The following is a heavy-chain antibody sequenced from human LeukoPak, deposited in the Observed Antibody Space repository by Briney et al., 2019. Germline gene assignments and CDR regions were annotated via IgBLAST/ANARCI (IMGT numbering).Heavy chain of an antibody. D-gene: IGHD3-10*01. J-gene: IGHJ6*03. CDR3: ARLFSGSGSPRRPKGYYMDV. Sequence: SETLSLTCTVSGGSISRYYWSWIRQPPGKGLEWIGYIYHSGSTKCNPSLKSRVTISVDTSKNQFSLKLSSVTAADTAVYYCARLFSGSGSPRRPKGYYMDVWGKGTTVTISS. V-gene: IGHV4-59*12. CDR2: IYHSGST. CDR1: GGSISRYY.